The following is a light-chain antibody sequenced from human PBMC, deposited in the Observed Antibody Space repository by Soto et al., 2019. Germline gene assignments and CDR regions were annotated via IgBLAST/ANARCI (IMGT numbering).Light chain of an antibody. CDR3: QQYNDYPLT. CDR2: KAS. V-gene: IGKV1-5*03. Sequence: DIQMTQSPSTLSASVGYRVTITCRASQAISTMLSWYQQKPGKAPKFLIYKASSLESGVPSRFSGSGSGTEFTLTISGLQPDDFAVYYCQQYNDYPLTFGGGTTVDIK. J-gene: IGKJ4*01. CDR1: QAISTM.